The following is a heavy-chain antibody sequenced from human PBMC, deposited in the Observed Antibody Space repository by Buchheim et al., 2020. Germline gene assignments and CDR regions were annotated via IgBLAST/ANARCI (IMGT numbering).Heavy chain of an antibody. CDR3: ARETGEGYCSGGSCYSPFVYYGMDV. V-gene: IGHV4-61*02. CDR1: GGSISSGSYY. J-gene: IGHJ6*02. Sequence: QVQLQESGPGLVKPSQTLSLTCTVSGGSISSGSYYWSWIRQPAGKGLEWIGRIYTSGSTNYNPSLKIRFTISVDASKNQFSLKLSSVTAADTAVYYCARETGEGYCSGGSCYSPFVYYGMDVWGQGTT. CDR2: IYTSGST. D-gene: IGHD2-15*01.